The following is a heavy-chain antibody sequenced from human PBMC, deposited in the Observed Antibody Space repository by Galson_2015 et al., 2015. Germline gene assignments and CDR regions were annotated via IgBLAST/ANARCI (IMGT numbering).Heavy chain of an antibody. D-gene: IGHD6-13*01. CDR2: IYTSGST. CDR1: GGSISSGSYY. V-gene: IGHV4-61*02. J-gene: IGHJ4*02. Sequence: PLSLTCTVSGGSISSGSYYWSWIRQPAGKGLEWIGRIYTSGSTNYNPSLKSLVTISVDTPKNQFSLKLSSVTAADTAVYYCARSPPYSSSWVDYWGQGTLVTVSS. CDR3: ARSPPYSSSWVDY.